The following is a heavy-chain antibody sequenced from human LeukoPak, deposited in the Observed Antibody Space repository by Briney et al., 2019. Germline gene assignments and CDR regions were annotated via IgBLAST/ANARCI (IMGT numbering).Heavy chain of an antibody. CDR1: GFAFSTHV. Sequence: QSGGSLRLSCAASGFAFSTHVMDWVRQAPGRGLEWVSGINGRGDRRHYADSVRGRFTISRDNPNNTLQLQMNSLRVEDTAVYYCVKETNSGWYDYWGQGRMVSVSS. J-gene: IGHJ4*02. CDR3: VKETNSGWYDY. V-gene: IGHV3-23*01. D-gene: IGHD6-19*01. CDR2: INGRGDRR.